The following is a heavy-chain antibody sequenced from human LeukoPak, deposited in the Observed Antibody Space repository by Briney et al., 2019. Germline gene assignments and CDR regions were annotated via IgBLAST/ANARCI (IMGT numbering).Heavy chain of an antibody. CDR3: ARAGLHLIVGAFDI. J-gene: IGHJ3*02. CDR1: GFTFSSYW. Sequence: GGSLRLSCAASGFTFSSYWMSWVRQAPGKGLEWVSYISSSSSTIYYADSVKGRFTISRDNAKNSLYLQMNSLRAEDTAVYYCARAGLHLIVGAFDIWGQGTMVTVSS. V-gene: IGHV3-48*01. CDR2: ISSSSSTI. D-gene: IGHD3-22*01.